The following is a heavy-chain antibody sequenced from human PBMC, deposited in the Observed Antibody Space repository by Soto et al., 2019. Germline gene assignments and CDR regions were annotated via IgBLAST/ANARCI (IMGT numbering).Heavy chain of an antibody. V-gene: IGHV4-59*01. CDR3: ARLGGYYQAFDH. D-gene: IGHD3-3*01. CDR2: IYYNGNT. CDR1: GGSINNYY. Sequence: SETLSLTCIVSGGSINNYYWSWIRQPPGKGLEWIGYIYYNGNTNYNPSLKSRVTMSVDTSKNQFSLNLNSVTPADTAVYYCARLGGYYQAFDHWGQGTLVTVSS. J-gene: IGHJ4*02.